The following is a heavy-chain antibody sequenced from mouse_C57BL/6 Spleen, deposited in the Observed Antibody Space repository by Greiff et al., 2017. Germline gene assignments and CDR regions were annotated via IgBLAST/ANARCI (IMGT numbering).Heavy chain of an antibody. Sequence: EVQRVESGGDLVKPGGSLKLSCAASGFTFSSYGLSWVRQTPDKRLEWVATISSGGSYTYYPDSVKGRFTISRDNAKNTLYLQMSSLKSEDTAMYYCARASKGPYFDYWGQGTTLTVSS. V-gene: IGHV5-6*01. J-gene: IGHJ2*01. CDR2: ISSGGSYT. CDR1: GFTFSSYG. CDR3: ARASKGPYFDY. D-gene: IGHD6-1*01.